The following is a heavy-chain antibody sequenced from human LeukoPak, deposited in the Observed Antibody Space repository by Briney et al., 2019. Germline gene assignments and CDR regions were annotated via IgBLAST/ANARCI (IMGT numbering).Heavy chain of an antibody. D-gene: IGHD3-16*02. J-gene: IGHJ4*02. CDR3: AKGNDYVWGSFRFDY. Sequence: GRSLRLSCAAPGSTLYDYAMHWVRQTPGKGLGWVSGICWNSGSIGYADSVKGRFTISRDNAKNSLYLQMNSLRAEDTALYYCAKGNDYVWGSFRFDYWGQGTLVTVSS. V-gene: IGHV3-9*01. CDR1: GSTLYDYA. CDR2: ICWNSGSI.